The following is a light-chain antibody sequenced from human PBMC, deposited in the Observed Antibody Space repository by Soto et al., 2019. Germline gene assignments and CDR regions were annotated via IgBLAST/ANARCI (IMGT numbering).Light chain of an antibody. CDR3: QQSSTTLFT. J-gene: IGKJ3*01. CDR1: QSIDNY. CDR2: AAS. V-gene: IGKV1-39*01. Sequence: DIQMTQSPSSLSASVGDRVTITCRTSQSIDNYLNWYQQKPGKAPKLLMYAASTLQSGVPSRFSGSGSETDFTLTISSLQPEDLATYYCQQSSTTLFTFGPVNKGDSK.